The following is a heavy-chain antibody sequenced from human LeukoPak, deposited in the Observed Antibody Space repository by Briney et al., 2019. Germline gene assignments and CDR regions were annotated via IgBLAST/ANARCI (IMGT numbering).Heavy chain of an antibody. Sequence: GGSLRLSCAGSGFTVSSNYMSWVRQAPGKGLEWVSVIYSGGSTYYADSVKGRFTISRDNSKNTLYLQMNSPRAEDTAVYYCARDRRITMVRGVIEYYYYYGMDVWGQGTTVTVSS. V-gene: IGHV3-66*01. CDR3: ARDRRITMVRGVIEYYYYYGMDV. CDR2: IYSGGST. J-gene: IGHJ6*02. CDR1: GFTVSSNY. D-gene: IGHD3-10*01.